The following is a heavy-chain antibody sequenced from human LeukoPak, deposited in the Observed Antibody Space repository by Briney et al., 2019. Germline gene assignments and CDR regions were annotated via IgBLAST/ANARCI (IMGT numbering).Heavy chain of an antibody. D-gene: IGHD3-10*01. CDR2: ISGSGGST. CDR3: ASSPVGYYYGSGSYPSWNY. Sequence: GGSLRLSCAASGFTFSSYGMSWVRQAPGKGLEWVSAISGSGGSTYYADSVKGRFTISRDNSKNTVYLQMNTLRAEDTAVYYCASSPVGYYYGSGSYPSWNYWGQGTLVTVSS. J-gene: IGHJ4*02. CDR1: GFTFSSYG. V-gene: IGHV3-23*01.